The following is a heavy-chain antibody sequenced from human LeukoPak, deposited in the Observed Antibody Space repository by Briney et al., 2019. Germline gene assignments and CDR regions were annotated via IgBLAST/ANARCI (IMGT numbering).Heavy chain of an antibody. Sequence: GGPLRLSCEASGCGFSHTAMNWVRQAPGKGPALVPFISGGGDKTHYTDSVKGRFTISRDNTKNTLYLQMNSLRAEDTATYYCATAWSYYFDHWGRGTLVTVSS. CDR2: ISGGGDKT. D-gene: IGHD2-8*02. CDR3: ATAWSYYFDH. J-gene: IGHJ4*02. CDR1: GCGFSHTA. V-gene: IGHV3-23*01.